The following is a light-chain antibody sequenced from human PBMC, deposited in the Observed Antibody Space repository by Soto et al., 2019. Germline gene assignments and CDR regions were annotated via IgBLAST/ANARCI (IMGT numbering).Light chain of an antibody. J-gene: IGLJ1*01. V-gene: IGLV1-40*01. Sequence: QSVLTQPPSVSGAPGQRVTISCTGSSSNIGAGYDVHWYQQLPGTAPKLLIYGNSNRPSGVPDRFSGSKSGTSASLAITGLQAEDEADHYCHSYDSSSYVFATGTKLTVL. CDR1: SSNIGAGYD. CDR3: HSYDSSSYV. CDR2: GNS.